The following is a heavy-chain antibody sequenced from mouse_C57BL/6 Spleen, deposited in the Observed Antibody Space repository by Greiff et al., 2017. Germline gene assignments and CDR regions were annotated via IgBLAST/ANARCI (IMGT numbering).Heavy chain of an antibody. D-gene: IGHD2-1*01. V-gene: IGHV5-9*01. Sequence: EVKLMESGGGLVKPGGSLKLSCAASGFTFSSYTMSWVRQTPEKRLEWVATISGGGGNTYYPDSVKGRFTISRDNAKNTLYLQMSSLRSEDTALYYCSSYGNWGMDYWGQGTSVTVSS. CDR1: GFTFSSYT. CDR3: SSYGNWGMDY. CDR2: ISGGGGNT. J-gene: IGHJ4*01.